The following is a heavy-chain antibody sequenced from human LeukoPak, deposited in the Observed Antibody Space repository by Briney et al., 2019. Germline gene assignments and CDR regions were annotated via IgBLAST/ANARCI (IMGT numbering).Heavy chain of an antibody. Sequence: SETLSLTCTVSGGSISSYYWSWIRQPPGKGLERIGYIYYSGSTNYNPSLKSRVTISVDTSKNQFSLKLSSVTAADTAVYYCARHSGSYYDFDYWGQGTLVTVSS. V-gene: IGHV4-59*08. D-gene: IGHD1-26*01. CDR1: GGSISSYY. CDR2: IYYSGST. CDR3: ARHSGSYYDFDY. J-gene: IGHJ4*02.